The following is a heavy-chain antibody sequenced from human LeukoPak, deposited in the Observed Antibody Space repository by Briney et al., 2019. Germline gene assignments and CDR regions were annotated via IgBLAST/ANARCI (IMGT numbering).Heavy chain of an antibody. CDR1: GYTYTSYG. D-gene: IGHD2-2*01. CDR3: ARGSVQSPVPAADDHDAFDI. Sequence: GASVKVSCKASGYTYTSYGISWVRQAPGQALEWMGWISAYNGNTNYAQKLQGRVTMTTDTSTSTAYMELRSLRSDDTAVYYSARGSVQSPVPAADDHDAFDIWGQGTMVTVSS. J-gene: IGHJ3*02. V-gene: IGHV1-18*01. CDR2: ISAYNGNT.